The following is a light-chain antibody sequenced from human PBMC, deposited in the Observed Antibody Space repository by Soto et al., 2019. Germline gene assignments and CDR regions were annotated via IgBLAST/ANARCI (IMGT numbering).Light chain of an antibody. J-gene: IGKJ5*01. CDR3: QQRSNWPPIT. CDR1: LSVSGSQ. CDR2: DAS. V-gene: IGKV3-11*01. Sequence: EIVLTQSPGTLSLSPGERATLSCRASLSVSGSQLAWYQQKPGQPPRLLIYDASNRATGIPARFSGSGSGTDFTLTISSLEPEDFAVYYCQQRSNWPPITFGQGTRLEIK.